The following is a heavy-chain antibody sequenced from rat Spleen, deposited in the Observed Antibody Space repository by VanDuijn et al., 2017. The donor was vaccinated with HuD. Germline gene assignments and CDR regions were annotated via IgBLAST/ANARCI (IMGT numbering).Heavy chain of an antibody. Sequence: EVQLVESDGGLVQPGRSLKLSCAASGFTFSDYYMAWVRQAPTKGLEWVATISYDGSSTYYRDSVKGRFTISRDNAKSTLYLQMDSLRSEDTATYYCARQGELYWYFDFWGPGTMVTVSS. CDR3: ARQGELYWYFDF. J-gene: IGHJ1*01. V-gene: IGHV5-29*01. CDR1: GFTFSDYY. CDR2: ISYDGSST. D-gene: IGHD5-1*01.